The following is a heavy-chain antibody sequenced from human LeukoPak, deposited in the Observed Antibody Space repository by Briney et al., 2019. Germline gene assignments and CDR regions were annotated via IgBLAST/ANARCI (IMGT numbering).Heavy chain of an antibody. CDR3: ALYYYDSSGYYFDY. CDR1: GGSISSSNW. CDR2: IYHSGST. D-gene: IGHD3-22*01. Sequence: SGTLSLTCAVSGGSISSSNWWSWVRQPPGKGLEWIGEIYHSGSTNYNPSLKSRVTISVDKSKNQFSLKLSSVTAADTAVYYCALYYYDSSGYYFDYWGQGTLVTVSS. V-gene: IGHV4-4*02. J-gene: IGHJ4*02.